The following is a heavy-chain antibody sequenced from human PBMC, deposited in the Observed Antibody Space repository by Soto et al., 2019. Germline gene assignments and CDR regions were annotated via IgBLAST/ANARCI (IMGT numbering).Heavy chain of an antibody. D-gene: IGHD6-19*01. J-gene: IGHJ4*02. CDR1: GFTFSTYW. V-gene: IGHV3-7*03. CDR2: INQGGSEK. Sequence: ESGGGLVQPGGSLRLSCAASGFTFSTYWMGWVRQAPGKGLEWVANINQGGSEKYYVDSVKGRFTLSRDNAKNSLYLQMNSLGAEDTAVYYCARTRGSSDWYPFDYWGQGTLVTVSS. CDR3: ARTRGSSDWYPFDY.